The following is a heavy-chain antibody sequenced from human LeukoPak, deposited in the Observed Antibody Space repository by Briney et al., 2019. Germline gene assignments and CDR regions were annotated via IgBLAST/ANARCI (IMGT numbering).Heavy chain of an antibody. J-gene: IGHJ4*02. Sequence: SETLSLTCTVSVGSISGYFWSWVRQAPGTGLDWIGHIYYSGATNYNPSLRSRVTILVDTSKNQFSLKLRSVTAADTAVYYCARAQYSGSCFDYWGQGALVTVSS. CDR2: IYYSGAT. CDR3: ARAQYSGSCFDY. V-gene: IGHV4-59*13. CDR1: VGSISGYF. D-gene: IGHD1-26*01.